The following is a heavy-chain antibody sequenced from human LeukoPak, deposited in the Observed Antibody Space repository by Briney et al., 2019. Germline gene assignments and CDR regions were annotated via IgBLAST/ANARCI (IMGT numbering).Heavy chain of an antibody. Sequence: PSETLSLTCTVSGGSIRSYYWSWIRQPPGKGLEWIGYIYFSGITNYNPSLKSRVTISIDTSKNQFSLRLSSVTAADTAVYYCARYYYGSGSYYSRLDPWGQGTLVTVSS. CDR3: ARYYYGSGSYYSRLDP. D-gene: IGHD3-10*01. V-gene: IGHV4-59*01. CDR1: GGSIRSYY. J-gene: IGHJ5*02. CDR2: IYFSGIT.